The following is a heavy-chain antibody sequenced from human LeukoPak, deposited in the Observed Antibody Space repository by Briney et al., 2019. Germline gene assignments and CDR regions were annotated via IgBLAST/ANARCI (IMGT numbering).Heavy chain of an antibody. D-gene: IGHD3-3*01. V-gene: IGHV3-21*01. CDR2: ISSSSSHI. CDR3: AGDHYDFWSGYYWFDY. J-gene: IGHJ4*02. Sequence: GGSLRLSCAASGFTFSSYSMNWVRQAPGKGLEWVSSISSSSSHIYYADSVKGRFTISRDNAKNSLYLQMNSLRAEDTAVYYCAGDHYDFWSGYYWFDYWGQGTLVTVSS. CDR1: GFTFSSYS.